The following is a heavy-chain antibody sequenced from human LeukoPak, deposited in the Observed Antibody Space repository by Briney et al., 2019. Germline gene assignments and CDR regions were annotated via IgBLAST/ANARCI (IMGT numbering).Heavy chain of an antibody. CDR3: ARNYDSSPNFDY. CDR2: IYYTGST. V-gene: IGHV4-31*03. D-gene: IGHD3-22*01. J-gene: IGHJ4*02. Sequence: SQTLSLTCTVSGGSISSGSYYWSWIRQPPGKGLEWIGYIYYTGSTYYNPSLKSRVTISVDTSKNQFSLKLTSVTAADTAVYYCARNYDSSPNFDYWGQGTLVTVSS. CDR1: GGSISSGSYY.